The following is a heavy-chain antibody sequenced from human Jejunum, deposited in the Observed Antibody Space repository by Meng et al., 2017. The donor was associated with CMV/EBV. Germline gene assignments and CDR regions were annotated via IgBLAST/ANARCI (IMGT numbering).Heavy chain of an antibody. CDR3: ARFSSAWYADY. CDR1: GYTFTSYY. J-gene: IGHJ4*02. D-gene: IGHD6-19*01. CDR2: ISPSGGSK. V-gene: IGHV1-46*01. Sequence: QVQVEQAGAEVKKPGASVKVSCKASGYTFTSYYMHWVRQAPGQGLEWMGIISPSGGSKSYAQKFQGRVTMTRDTSTSTVYMELSSLRSEDTAVYYCARFSSAWYADYWGQGTLITVSS.